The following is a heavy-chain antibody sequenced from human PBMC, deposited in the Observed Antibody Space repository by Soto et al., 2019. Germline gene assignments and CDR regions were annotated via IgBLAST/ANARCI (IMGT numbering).Heavy chain of an antibody. J-gene: IGHJ4*02. CDR2: IYYSGST. D-gene: IGHD6-6*01. V-gene: IGHV4-31*03. CDR3: ARARIAARQALDY. Sequence: QVRLQESGPGLVKPSQTLSLTCTVSGGSISSGGYYWSWIRQHPGKGLEWIGYIYYSGSTYYNPSLTSRVTISVDTSKNQFALKLSSVTAADTAVYYCARARIAARQALDYWGQGTLVTVTS. CDR1: GGSISSGGYY.